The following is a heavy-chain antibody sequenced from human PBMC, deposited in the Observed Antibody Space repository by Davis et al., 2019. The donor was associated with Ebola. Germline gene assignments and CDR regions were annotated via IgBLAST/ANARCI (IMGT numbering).Heavy chain of an antibody. CDR3: ARHTSSSWFPGFDY. J-gene: IGHJ4*02. CDR1: GGSISSYY. Sequence: PSETLSLTCTVSGGSISSYYWSWIRQPPGKGLEWIGYIYYSGSTNYNPSLKSRVTISVDTSKNQFSLKLSSVTAADTAVYYRARHTSSSWFPGFDYWGQGTLVTVSS. D-gene: IGHD6-13*01. V-gene: IGHV4-59*08. CDR2: IYYSGST.